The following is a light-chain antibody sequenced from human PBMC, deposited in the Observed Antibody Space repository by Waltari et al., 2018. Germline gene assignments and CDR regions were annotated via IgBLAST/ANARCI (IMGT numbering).Light chain of an antibody. CDR2: GAS. CDR3: QQYGTLPAT. J-gene: IGKJ1*01. V-gene: IGKV3-20*01. Sequence: EIVLTQSPDTLSLSPGQRATLSCRASQSVSNNYLGWYRQKPGQPPRLLIYGASTRASGIPDRFSGSGSGTDFTLTISRLEPEDFAVYYCQQYGTLPATFGQGTKVEIK. CDR1: QSVSNNY.